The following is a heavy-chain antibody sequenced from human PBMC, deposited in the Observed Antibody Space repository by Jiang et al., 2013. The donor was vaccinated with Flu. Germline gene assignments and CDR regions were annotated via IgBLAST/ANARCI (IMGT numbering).Heavy chain of an antibody. V-gene: IGHV1-3*01. D-gene: IGHD4-11*01. CDR3: ARNGRTVNGLTYALDV. CDR2: INAGNGNT. J-gene: IGHJ6*02. Sequence: GAEVKKPGASVKVSCKASGYGFFNHNIHWVRQAPGQRLEWMGWINAGNGNTKYSPEFQGRIIITRDTSAGTVYLELSSLRSEDRAVYYCARNGRTVNGLTYALDVWGQGTTVTVSS. CDR1: GYGFFNHN.